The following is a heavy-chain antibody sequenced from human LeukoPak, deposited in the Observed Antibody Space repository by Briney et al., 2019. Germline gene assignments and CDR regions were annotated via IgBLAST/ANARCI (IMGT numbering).Heavy chain of an antibody. CDR2: ISSSSSTI. CDR3: ATNTDYYGSGSYRLDY. J-gene: IGHJ4*02. CDR1: GFTFSSYT. Sequence: PGGSLRLPCAASGFTFSSYTMNWVRQAPGKGLEWVSYISSSSSTIYYADSVKGRFTFSRDNAKNSLYLQMNSLRAEDTAVYYCATNTDYYGSGSYRLDYWGQGTLVTVSS. V-gene: IGHV3-48*01. D-gene: IGHD3-10*01.